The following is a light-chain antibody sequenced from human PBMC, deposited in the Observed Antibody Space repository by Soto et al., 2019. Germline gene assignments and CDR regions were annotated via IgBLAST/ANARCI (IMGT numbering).Light chain of an antibody. CDR1: HIVSNN. CDR3: QQYTNWPLT. Sequence: EIVLTQSPATLSVSPGERATLSCRASHIVSNNLAWYQQKPGQAPRLLIYDASTRATGIPARFSGSVSGTEFTLTISSLQSEDFAVYYCQQYTNWPLTFGGGTKVQIK. CDR2: DAS. J-gene: IGKJ4*01. V-gene: IGKV3-15*01.